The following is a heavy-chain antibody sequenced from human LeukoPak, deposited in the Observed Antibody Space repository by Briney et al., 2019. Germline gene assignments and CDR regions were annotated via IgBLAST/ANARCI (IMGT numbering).Heavy chain of an antibody. CDR3: ASTIAAAANFDY. CDR2: IYHSGST. CDR1: GYSISSGYY. V-gene: IGHV4-38-2*01. Sequence: PSETLSLTXAVSGYSISSGYYWGWMRQPPGKGLEWIGSIYHSGSTYYNPSLKSRVTISVDTSKNQFSLKLSSVTAADTAVYYCASTIAAAANFDYWGQGTLVTVSS. J-gene: IGHJ4*02. D-gene: IGHD6-13*01.